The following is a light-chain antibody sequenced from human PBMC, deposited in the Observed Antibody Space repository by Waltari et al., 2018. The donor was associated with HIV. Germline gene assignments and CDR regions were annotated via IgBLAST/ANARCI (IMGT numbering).Light chain of an antibody. V-gene: IGLV1-47*01. J-gene: IGLJ3*02. CDR1: SFNIGGNS. CDR2: RNT. Sequence: QSVLTQPPSASGTPGQRVTISCSGGSFNIGGNSVYWYQQFPGTAPRLLIYRNTLRPSGVPDRFSGSKSATSASLAISGLRSEDEADYFCAAWDDSVSGRVFGGGTKLTVL. CDR3: AAWDDSVSGRV.